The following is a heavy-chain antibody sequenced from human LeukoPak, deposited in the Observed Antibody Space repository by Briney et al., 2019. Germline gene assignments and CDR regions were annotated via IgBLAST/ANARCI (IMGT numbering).Heavy chain of an antibody. CDR3: TREGYDSSGLDAFDI. CDR1: GFTFSSYR. CDR2: IKHDGNEK. V-gene: IGHV3-7*01. Sequence: GGSRRLSCVASGFTFSSYRMSWVRQAPGKGLEWVANIKHDGNEKYYVDSVKGRFTISRDNAKNSLYLQMNSLRAEDTAVYYCTREGYDSSGLDAFDIWGQGTMVTVSS. J-gene: IGHJ3*02. D-gene: IGHD3-22*01.